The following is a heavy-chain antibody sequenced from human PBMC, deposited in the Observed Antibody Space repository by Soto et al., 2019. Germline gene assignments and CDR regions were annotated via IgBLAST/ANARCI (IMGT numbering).Heavy chain of an antibody. V-gene: IGHV3-53*01. CDR2: IYSAGST. D-gene: IGHD6-6*01. Sequence: GGSLRLSCAVSGLTVSRTQMSWVRQAPGKGLQWVSVIYSAGSTDYANAVKGRFTISRDISENKIFLELNGLTVDDTAVYYCARAREPEYSSSIFFDYWGRGTVVTVSS. CDR1: GLTVSRTQ. J-gene: IGHJ4*01. CDR3: ARAREPEYSSSIFFDY.